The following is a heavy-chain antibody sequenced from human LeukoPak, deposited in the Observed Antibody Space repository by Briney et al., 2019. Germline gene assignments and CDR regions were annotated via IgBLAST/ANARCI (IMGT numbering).Heavy chain of an antibody. CDR2: IYTSGST. V-gene: IGHV4-38-2*02. D-gene: IGHD3-3*01. J-gene: IGHJ3*02. Sequence: SSETLSLTCTVSGYSIRSGYYWGWIRQPPGKGLEWIGRIYTSGSTNYNPSLKSRVTMSVDTSKNQFSLKLSSVTAADTAVYYCARELYYDFWSGYSTTPGGAFDIWGQGTMVTVSS. CDR1: GYSIRSGYY. CDR3: ARELYYDFWSGYSTTPGGAFDI.